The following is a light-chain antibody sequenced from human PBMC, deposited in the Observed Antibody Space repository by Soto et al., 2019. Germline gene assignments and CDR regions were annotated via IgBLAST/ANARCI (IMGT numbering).Light chain of an antibody. Sequence: DIQMTQSPSSLSASVGDRVTITCRASQVISNYLAWYQQKPGKVPKLLIYAASNLQSEVPSRFSGSGSGTDFTLTISSLQPEDVATYYCQNYNSAPYTFGQGTKLEIK. CDR3: QNYNSAPYT. CDR2: AAS. CDR1: QVISNY. J-gene: IGKJ2*01. V-gene: IGKV1-27*01.